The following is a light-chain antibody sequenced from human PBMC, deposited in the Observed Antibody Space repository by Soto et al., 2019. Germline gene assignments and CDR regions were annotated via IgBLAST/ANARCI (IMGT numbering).Light chain of an antibody. CDR3: QQYHDWPPLT. CDR2: DAS. CDR1: QSVSNS. J-gene: IGKJ4*01. V-gene: IGKV3-11*01. Sequence: EIVLTQSPATVSLSPGERAALSCRASQSVSNSLAWYQQKPGQAPRLLIYDASNRATGIPARFSGSGSGTDFTLAISSLEPEDFANYYCQQYHDWPPLTFGGGTKVEIK.